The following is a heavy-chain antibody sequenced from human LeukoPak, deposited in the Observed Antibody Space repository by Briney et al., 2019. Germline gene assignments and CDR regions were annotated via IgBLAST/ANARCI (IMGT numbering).Heavy chain of an antibody. Sequence: PVGSPRLSCAASGFTFDDYAMHWVRQGQGKGLEWVSGISWNSGVIVYAESVKGRFTISRDNAKNSVYLQMNSLRAEDMALYYCTKGSTYSNSSPMDVWGKGTTVTVSS. J-gene: IGHJ6*03. V-gene: IGHV3-9*03. D-gene: IGHD2-2*01. CDR1: GFTFDDYA. CDR2: ISWNSGVI. CDR3: TKGSTYSNSSPMDV.